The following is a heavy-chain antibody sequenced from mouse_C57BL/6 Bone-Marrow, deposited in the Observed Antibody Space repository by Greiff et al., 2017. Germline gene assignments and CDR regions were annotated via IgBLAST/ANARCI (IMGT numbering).Heavy chain of an antibody. CDR1: GYTFTSYW. V-gene: IGHV1-69*01. D-gene: IGHD2-3*01. J-gene: IGHJ4*01. CDR2: IDPSDSYT. CDR3: AREWFLPAMDY. Sequence: VQLQQSGAELVMPGASVKLSCKASGYTFTSYWMHWVKQRPGQGLEWIGEIDPSDSYTNYNQKFKGKSTLTVDKASSTAYMQISSLTSEDSAVYYCAREWFLPAMDYWGQGTSVTVSS.